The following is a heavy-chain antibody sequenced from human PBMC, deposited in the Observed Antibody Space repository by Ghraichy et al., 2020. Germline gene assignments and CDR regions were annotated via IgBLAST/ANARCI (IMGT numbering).Heavy chain of an antibody. Sequence: SETLSLTCIVSGGSVSSGSYYWSWIRQPPGKGLEWIGYIYDSGSTDYNPSLKSRVTIAADTSKNQFSLKLSSVTAADTAVYDCARGRIVGVTGYYFDNWGQGTLVTFSS. CDR2: IYDSGST. D-gene: IGHD1-26*01. V-gene: IGHV4-61*01. J-gene: IGHJ4*02. CDR3: ARGRIVGVTGYYFDN. CDR1: GGSVSSGSYY.